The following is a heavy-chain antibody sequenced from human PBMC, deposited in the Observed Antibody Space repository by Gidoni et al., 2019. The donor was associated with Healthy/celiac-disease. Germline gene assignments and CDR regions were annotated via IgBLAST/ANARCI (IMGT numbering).Heavy chain of an antibody. CDR2: ISASDGNT. V-gene: IGHV1-18*04. J-gene: IGHJ2*01. D-gene: IGHD6-19*01. Sequence: QVQLVQSGAEVKKPGASVKVSCKASGYTFTSYGISWVRQAPGQGLEWLGWISASDGNTNYAQKLQGRVTMTTDTSTSTAYMELRSLRSDDTAVYYCARDGGGSGWLPRGYFDLWGRGTLVTVSS. CDR1: GYTFTSYG. CDR3: ARDGGGSGWLPRGYFDL.